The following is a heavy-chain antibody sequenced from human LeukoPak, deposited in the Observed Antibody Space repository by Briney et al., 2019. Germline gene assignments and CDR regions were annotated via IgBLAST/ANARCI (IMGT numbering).Heavy chain of an antibody. CDR3: ARSDRYYYGSDY. CDR2: IYYSGTT. V-gene: IGHV4-59*08. J-gene: IGHJ4*02. D-gene: IGHD3-10*01. Sequence: SETLSLTCSVSGGSISTYYWSWIRRPPGKGLEWIGYIYYSGTTNYNPSLKSRVTISVDTSKNQFSLELSSVTAADTAIYYCARSDRYYYGSDYWGQGTLVTVSS. CDR1: GGSISTYY.